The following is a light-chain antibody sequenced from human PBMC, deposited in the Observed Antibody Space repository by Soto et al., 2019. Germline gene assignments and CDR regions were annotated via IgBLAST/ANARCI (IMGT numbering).Light chain of an antibody. Sequence: SVLTQPASVSGSPGQSITISCTGTSSDVGGYNYVSWYQQHPGKAPKLMIYEVSNRPSGVSNRFSGSKSGNTASLTISGLQAEDEADYYCSSYTSSSLVVFGGGPKLTVL. CDR1: SSDVGGYNY. J-gene: IGLJ2*01. CDR2: EVS. CDR3: SSYTSSSLVV. V-gene: IGLV2-14*01.